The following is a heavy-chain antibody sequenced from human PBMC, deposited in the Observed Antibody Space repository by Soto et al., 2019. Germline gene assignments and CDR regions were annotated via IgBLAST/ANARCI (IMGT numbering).Heavy chain of an antibody. V-gene: IGHV4-4*02. Sequence: QVQLQESGPGLVDTLGTLSLTCAVSGTSVSGANWWGWVRQPPGKGLEWIGEIHSSGNTDYNPSLKSRVTISRDMSKNECTLTLTSVTAADTAVYYCASTGPYSSGNNWGQGTLVTVSS. CDR3: ASTGPYSSGNN. D-gene: IGHD3-22*01. CDR2: IHSSGNT. J-gene: IGHJ4*02. CDR1: GTSVSGANW.